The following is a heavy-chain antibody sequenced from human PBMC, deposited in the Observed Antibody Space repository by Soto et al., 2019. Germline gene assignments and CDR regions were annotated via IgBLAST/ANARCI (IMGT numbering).Heavy chain of an antibody. D-gene: IGHD3-22*01. CDR2: IYYSGST. J-gene: IGHJ4*02. CDR1: GGSISSGGYY. V-gene: IGHV4-31*03. CDR3: ARNYDSSGYYYGDFDY. Sequence: SETLSLTCTVSGGSISSGGYYWSWIRQHPGKGVEWIGYIYYSGSTYYNPPLKSRVTISVDTSKNQFSLKLSSVTAADTAVYYCARNYDSSGYYYGDFDYWGQGTLVTVSS.